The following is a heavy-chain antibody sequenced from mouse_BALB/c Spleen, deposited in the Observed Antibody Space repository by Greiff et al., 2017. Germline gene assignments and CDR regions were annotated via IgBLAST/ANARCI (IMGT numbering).Heavy chain of an antibody. D-gene: IGHD2-1*01. CDR3: ARGGYGNYFDY. J-gene: IGHJ2*01. CDR2: IDPSDSET. V-gene: IGHV1S127*01. Sequence: VQLQQSGPQLVRPGASVKISCKASGYSFTSYWMHWVKQRPGQGLEWIGMIDPSDSETRLNQKFKDKATLTVDKSSSTAYMQLSSPTSEDSAVYYCARGGYGNYFDYWGQGTTLTVSS. CDR1: GYSFTSYW.